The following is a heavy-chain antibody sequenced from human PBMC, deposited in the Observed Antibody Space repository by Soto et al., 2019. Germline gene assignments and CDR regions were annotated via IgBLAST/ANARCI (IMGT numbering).Heavy chain of an antibody. CDR1: GFTFSDFG. CDR3: ARDLTDYNYEYKFGF. D-gene: IGHD4-4*01. CDR2: ISFEGSNK. J-gene: IGHJ4*02. Sequence: GGSLRLSCAASGFTFSDFGMHWVRQSPGKGLEWVAVISFEGSNKYFAESVKGRFTISRDDSKNTVYLQKNSLRPEDTAVYFCARDLTDYNYEYKFGFWGQGTLVTVSS. V-gene: IGHV3-30*03.